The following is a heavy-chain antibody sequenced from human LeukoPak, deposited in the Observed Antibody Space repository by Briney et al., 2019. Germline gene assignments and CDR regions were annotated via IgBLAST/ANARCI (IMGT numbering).Heavy chain of an antibody. V-gene: IGHV3-23*01. CDR2: ITDRGDKT. D-gene: IGHD3-10*01. CDR1: GFTFSTYA. J-gene: IGHJ6*02. CDR3: AKVLGFGGDAYGMDV. Sequence: PGGSLRLSCAASGFTFSTYAMNWVRQAPGKGLEWVSTITDRGDKTFYADSVKGRFTVSRDNSKSTLFLQMSSLRAEDTAVYYCAKVLGFGGDAYGMDVWGLGTTVTVSS.